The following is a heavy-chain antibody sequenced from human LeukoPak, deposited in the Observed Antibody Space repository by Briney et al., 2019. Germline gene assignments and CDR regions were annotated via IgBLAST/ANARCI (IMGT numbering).Heavy chain of an antibody. CDR2: ISYDGSNK. Sequence: PGGSLRLSCAASGFTFSSYGMHWFRQAPGKGLEWVAVISYDGSNKYYADSVKGRFTISRDNSKNTLYLQMNSLRAEDTAVYYCAKGLVGATEGDYWGQGTLVTVSS. J-gene: IGHJ4*02. CDR3: AKGLVGATEGDY. CDR1: GFTFSSYG. V-gene: IGHV3-30*18. D-gene: IGHD1-26*01.